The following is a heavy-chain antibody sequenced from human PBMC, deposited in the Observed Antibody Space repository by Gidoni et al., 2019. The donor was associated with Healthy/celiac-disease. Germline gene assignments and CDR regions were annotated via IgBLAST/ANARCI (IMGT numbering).Heavy chain of an antibody. CDR2: ISAYNGNT. D-gene: IGHD3-22*01. CDR1: GYTFTSYG. V-gene: IGHV1-18*01. Sequence: VQLVQSGAEVKKPGASVKVACKASGYTFTSYGISWVRQAPGQGLEWMGRISAYNGNTNYAQKLQGRVTMTTDTSTSTAYMELRSLRSDDTAVYYCASVGGTSSGYYLIDLEDAFDIWGQGTMVTVSS. CDR3: ASVGGTSSGYYLIDLEDAFDI. J-gene: IGHJ3*02.